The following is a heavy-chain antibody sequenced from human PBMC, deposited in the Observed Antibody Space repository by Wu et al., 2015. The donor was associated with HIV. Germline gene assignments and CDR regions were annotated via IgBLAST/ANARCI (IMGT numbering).Heavy chain of an antibody. CDR3: AGGMVGPMITSYFDS. Sequence: QVQLVQSGAEVKEPGSAVKVSCKGSGGSFSNSAITWVRQVPGQGLEWTGGIIPIFGSANYAQKFQGRLSIRAGEFTNIIYMELTSLKSEDTAVYFCAGGMVGPMITSYFDSWGQGTLVTVSS. J-gene: IGHJ4*02. D-gene: IGHD3-10*02. CDR2: IIPIFGSA. V-gene: IGHV1-69*12. CDR1: GGSFSNSA.